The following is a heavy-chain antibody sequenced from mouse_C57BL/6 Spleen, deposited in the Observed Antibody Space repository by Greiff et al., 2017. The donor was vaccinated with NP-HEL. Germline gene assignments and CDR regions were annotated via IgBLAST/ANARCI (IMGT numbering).Heavy chain of an antibody. CDR1: GYAFSSYW. J-gene: IGHJ2*01. Sequence: VQLQQSGASVKISCKASGYAFSSYWMNWVKQRPGKGLEWIGQIYPGDGDTNYNGKFKGKATLTADKSSSTAYMQLSSLTSEDSAVYFCARGYFDYWGQGTTLTVSS. CDR2: IYPGDGDT. V-gene: IGHV1-80*01. CDR3: ARGYFDY.